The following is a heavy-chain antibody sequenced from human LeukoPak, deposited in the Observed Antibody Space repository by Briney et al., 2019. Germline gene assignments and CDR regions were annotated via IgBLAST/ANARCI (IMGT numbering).Heavy chain of an antibody. V-gene: IGHV3-74*01. CDR3: AKGGKWDVTPFDY. J-gene: IGHJ4*02. CDR1: GFPFSSYW. Sequence: GGSLRLSCVASGFPFSSYWMNWVRQAPGKGLVWVSRIASDGSSTTYADSVKGRFSISRDNAKNTLYLQMNSLRAEDTAVSYCAKGGKWDVTPFDYWGQGTLVTVSS. D-gene: IGHD1-26*01. CDR2: IASDGSST.